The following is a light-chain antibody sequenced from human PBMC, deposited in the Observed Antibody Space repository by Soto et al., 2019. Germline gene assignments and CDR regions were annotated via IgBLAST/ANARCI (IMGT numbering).Light chain of an antibody. V-gene: IGKV3-11*01. J-gene: IGKJ3*01. CDR3: QHRNNRPFS. Sequence: ELVLTRSPATLSLSPGARSTLSCRASQSVNNYLAWYQQRPGQAPRLLIYDASYWATGIPARFSGSGSGTDFTLTISSLEPEDFAVYYCQHRNNRPFSFGPGTKVDI. CDR1: QSVNNY. CDR2: DAS.